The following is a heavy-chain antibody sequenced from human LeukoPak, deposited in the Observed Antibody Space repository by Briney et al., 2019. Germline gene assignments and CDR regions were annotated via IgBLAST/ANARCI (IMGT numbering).Heavy chain of an antibody. V-gene: IGHV1-69*13. Sequence: SVKVSCKASGYTFTSYGISWVRQAPGQGLEWMGGIIPIFGTANYAQKFQGRVTITADESTSTAYTELSSLRSEDTAVYYCARVARSGENWFDPWGQGTLVTVSS. CDR1: GYTFTSYG. CDR3: ARVARSGENWFDP. D-gene: IGHD2-15*01. CDR2: IIPIFGTA. J-gene: IGHJ5*02.